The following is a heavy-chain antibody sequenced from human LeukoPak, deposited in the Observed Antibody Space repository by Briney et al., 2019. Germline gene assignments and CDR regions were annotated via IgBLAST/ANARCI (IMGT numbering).Heavy chain of an antibody. Sequence: SETLSLTCTVSGGSISSYYFNWIRQPPGKGLEWIGYIYSNGITSYNPSLRSRGTISIATSKNQFSLRLTSVTAADTATYYCARRAYYDTSGYYPASGYFDLWGRGTLVTVSS. CDR1: GGSISSYY. D-gene: IGHD3-22*01. CDR3: ARRAYYDTSGYYPASGYFDL. J-gene: IGHJ2*01. V-gene: IGHV4-59*08. CDR2: IYSNGIT.